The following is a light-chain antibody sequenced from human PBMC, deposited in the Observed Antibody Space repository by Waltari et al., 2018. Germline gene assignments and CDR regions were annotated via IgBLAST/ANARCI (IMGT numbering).Light chain of an antibody. V-gene: IGLV2-8*01. J-gene: IGLJ1*01. CDR1: SSDIGAYNY. Sequence: QSALTQPPAASGSPGQSVTISCTGTSSDIGAYNYVPWYQQHPGKAPKLLIFEVSQRPSGAPDRFPGAKSANPASLTVSGLQADDEADYYCSSYAGSNNYVFGTGTKVTVL. CDR2: EVS. CDR3: SSYAGSNNYV.